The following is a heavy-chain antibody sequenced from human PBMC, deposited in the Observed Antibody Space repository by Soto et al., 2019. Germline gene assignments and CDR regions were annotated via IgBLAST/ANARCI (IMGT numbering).Heavy chain of an antibody. Sequence: QLQLQESGPGLVKPSETLSLTCTVSGGSISSSSYYWGWIRQPPGKGLEWIGSIYYSGSTYYNPSLKSRVTIAVDTSKNQFSLKLSSVTAADTAVYYCARRTRVAAIPVSIDYWGQGSLVTVSS. CDR3: ARRTRVAAIPVSIDY. J-gene: IGHJ4*02. CDR1: GGSISSSSYY. D-gene: IGHD2-15*01. CDR2: IYYSGST. V-gene: IGHV4-39*01.